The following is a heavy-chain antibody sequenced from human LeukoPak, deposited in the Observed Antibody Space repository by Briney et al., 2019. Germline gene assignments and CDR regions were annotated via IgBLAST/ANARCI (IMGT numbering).Heavy chain of an antibody. D-gene: IGHD6-19*01. V-gene: IGHV3-74*01. Sequence: GGSLRLSCAAPGFTFSTYWMHWVRQAPGKGLVWVSRINSDGSRTAYADSVKGRFTISRDNAKNTLYLQMNSLRTEDTAVYYCARPETQYSSGLDGFDIWGQGTMVTVSS. CDR3: ARPETQYSSGLDGFDI. CDR1: GFTFSTYW. CDR2: INSDGSRT. J-gene: IGHJ3*02.